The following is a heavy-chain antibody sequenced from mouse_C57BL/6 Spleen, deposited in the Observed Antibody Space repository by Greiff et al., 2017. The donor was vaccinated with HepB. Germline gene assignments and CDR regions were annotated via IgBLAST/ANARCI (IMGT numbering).Heavy chain of an antibody. D-gene: IGHD1-1*01. V-gene: IGHV3-6*01. Sequence: VQLQESGPGLVKPSQSLSLTCSVTGYSITSGYYWNWIRQFPGNKLEWMGYISYDGSNNYNPSLKNRISITRDTSKNQFFLKLNSVTTEDTATYYCARSPLLMDYWGQGTSVTVSS. J-gene: IGHJ4*01. CDR1: GYSITSGYY. CDR3: ARSPLLMDY. CDR2: ISYDGSN.